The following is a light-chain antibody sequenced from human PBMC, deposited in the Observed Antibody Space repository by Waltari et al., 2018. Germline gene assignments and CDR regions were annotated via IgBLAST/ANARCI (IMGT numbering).Light chain of an antibody. J-gene: IGKJ2*01. CDR3: QQYGNLPYT. V-gene: IGKV1-33*01. CDR1: QDIVIY. Sequence: DIQMTQSPSSLSASVVHRVTLTCQASQDIVIYLNWYQQKPGRAPNLLICDASNLQTGVPSRFSGSGSGTDFTFTISSLQPEDIATYYCQQYGNLPYTFGQGTKLEIK. CDR2: DAS.